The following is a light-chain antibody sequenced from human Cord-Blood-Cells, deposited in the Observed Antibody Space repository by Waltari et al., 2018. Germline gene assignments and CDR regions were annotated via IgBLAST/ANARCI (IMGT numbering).Light chain of an antibody. Sequence: DIVMTQSPDSLAVSLGERATINCKSSQSVLYSSNNKNYLAWYQQKPGQPPKLLIYWASTRESGVPYRCSGSGSGTDFTLTISSLQAEDVAVYYCQQYYSTLTFGGGTKVEIK. J-gene: IGKJ4*01. CDR2: WAS. CDR3: QQYYSTLT. CDR1: QSVLYSSNNKNY. V-gene: IGKV4-1*01.